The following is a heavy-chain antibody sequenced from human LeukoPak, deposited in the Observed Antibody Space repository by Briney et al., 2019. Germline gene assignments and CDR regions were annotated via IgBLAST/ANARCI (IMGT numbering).Heavy chain of an antibody. CDR2: ISSSGSTI. CDR1: GFTFSSYE. V-gene: IGHV3-48*03. Sequence: GGSLRLSCAASGFTFSSYEMNWVRQAPGKGLEWVSYISSSGSTIYYGDSVKGRFTISRDNAKNSLYLQMNSLRAEDTAVYYCAKPYTSGWYHAFDFWGQGTMVTVSS. D-gene: IGHD6-19*01. J-gene: IGHJ3*01. CDR3: AKPYTSGWYHAFDF.